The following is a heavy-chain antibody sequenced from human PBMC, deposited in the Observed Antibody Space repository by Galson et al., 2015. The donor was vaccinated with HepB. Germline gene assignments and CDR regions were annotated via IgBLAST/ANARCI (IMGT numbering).Heavy chain of an antibody. V-gene: IGHV1-69*10. CDR1: GGTFSSYA. J-gene: IGHJ3*02. CDR2: IIPIFGIA. Sequence: SVKVSCKASGGTFSSYAISWVRQAPGQGLEWMGGIIPIFGIANYAQKFQGRVTITADKSTSTAYMELSSLRSEDTTVYYCARDSRYYDSSGVNGAFDIWGQGTMVTVSS. CDR3: ARDSRYYDSSGVNGAFDI. D-gene: IGHD3-22*01.